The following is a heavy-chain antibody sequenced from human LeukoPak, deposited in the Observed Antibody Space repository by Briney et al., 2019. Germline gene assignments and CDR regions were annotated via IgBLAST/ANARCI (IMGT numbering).Heavy chain of an antibody. CDR3: AHRGFYYDSSGYYYPYFDY. D-gene: IGHD3-22*01. V-gene: IGHV2-5*02. CDR2: IYWDDDK. J-gene: IGHJ4*02. CDR1: GFSLTTSRVG. Sequence: SGPTLVKPTQTLTLTCTFSGFSLTTSRVGEGWIRQPPGKALEWLALIYWDDDKRYRPSLKSRLTITKDTSKNRVVLTMTNMDPVDTATYYCAHRGFYYDSSGYYYPYFDYWGQGTLVTVSS.